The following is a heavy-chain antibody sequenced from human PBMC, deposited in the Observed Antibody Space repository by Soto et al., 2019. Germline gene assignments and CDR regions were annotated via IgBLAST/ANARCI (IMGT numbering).Heavy chain of an antibody. Sequence: GASVKVSCKASGYTFTSYAMHWVRQAPGQRLEWMGWINAGNGNTKYSQKFQGRVTITRDTSASTAYMELSSLRSEDTAVHSCARGEYYDFWSGYYKGDAFDIWGQGTMVTVSS. CDR3: ARGEYYDFWSGYYKGDAFDI. J-gene: IGHJ3*02. CDR1: GYTFTSYA. D-gene: IGHD3-3*01. V-gene: IGHV1-3*01. CDR2: INAGNGNT.